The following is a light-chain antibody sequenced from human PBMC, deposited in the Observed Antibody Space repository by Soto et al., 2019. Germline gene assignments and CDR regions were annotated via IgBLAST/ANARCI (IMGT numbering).Light chain of an antibody. J-gene: IGLJ2*01. Sequence: QSAPTQPPSASGSPGQSVTISCTGTSGDVGGYNYVSWYQQHPGKAPKLMIYEVSKRPSGVPDRFSGSKSGNTASLTVSGLQAEDEADYYCSSYAGSSNFVVFGGGTKLTVL. CDR3: SSYAGSSNFVV. CDR1: SGDVGGYNY. CDR2: EVS. V-gene: IGLV2-8*01.